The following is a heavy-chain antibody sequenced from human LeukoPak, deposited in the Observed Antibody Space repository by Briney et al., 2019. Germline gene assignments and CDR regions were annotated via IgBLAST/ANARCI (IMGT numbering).Heavy chain of an antibody. V-gene: IGHV4-30-2*01. D-gene: IGHD3-9*01. CDR1: GGSISSGGYS. CDR3: ARASVNYDILTGYFGYFDY. CDR2: IYHSGST. Sequence: PSETLSLTCAVSGGSISSGGYSWSWIRQPPGKGLEWIGYIYHSGSTYYNPSLKSRVTISVDRSKNQFSLKLSSVTAADTAVYYCARASVNYDILTGYFGYFDYWGQGTLVTVSS. J-gene: IGHJ4*02.